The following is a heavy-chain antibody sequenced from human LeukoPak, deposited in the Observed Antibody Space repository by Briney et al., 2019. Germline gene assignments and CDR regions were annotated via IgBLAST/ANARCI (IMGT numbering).Heavy chain of an antibody. V-gene: IGHV4-59*01. J-gene: IGHJ4*02. CDR3: AREVQLKLDY. CDR1: GGSISSYY. CDR2: IYYSGST. Sequence: SETLPLTCTVSGGSISSYYWSWIRQPPGKGLEWIGYIYYSGSTNYNPSLKSRVTISVDTSKNQFSLKLSSVTAADTAVYYCAREVQLKLDYRGQGTLVTVSS. D-gene: IGHD5-18*01.